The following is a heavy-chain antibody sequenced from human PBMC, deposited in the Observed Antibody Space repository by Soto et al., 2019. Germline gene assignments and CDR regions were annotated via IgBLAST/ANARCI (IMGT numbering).Heavy chain of an antibody. Sequence: ASVKVSCKASGYTFTGYYTHWVRQAPGQGLEWMGWINPNSGGTNYAQKFQGRVTMTRDTSISTAYMELSRLRSDDTAVYYCARSVTMIVVVIPGAFDIWGQGTMVTVSS. J-gene: IGHJ3*02. CDR2: INPNSGGT. D-gene: IGHD3-22*01. CDR1: GYTFTGYY. V-gene: IGHV1-2*02. CDR3: ARSVTMIVVVIPGAFDI.